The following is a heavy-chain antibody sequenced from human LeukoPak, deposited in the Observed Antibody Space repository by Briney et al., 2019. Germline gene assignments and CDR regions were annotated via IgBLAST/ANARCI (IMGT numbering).Heavy chain of an antibody. CDR3: ARAGSITMVRGVIGY. D-gene: IGHD3-10*01. V-gene: IGHV3-48*03. CDR1: GFTFSSYE. CDR2: ISSSGSTI. Sequence: GGSLRLSCAASGFTFSSYEMNWVRQAPGKELEWVSYISSSGSTIYYADSVKGRFTISRDNAKNSLYLQMNSLRAEDTAVYYCARAGSITMVRGVIGYWGQGTLVTVSS. J-gene: IGHJ4*02.